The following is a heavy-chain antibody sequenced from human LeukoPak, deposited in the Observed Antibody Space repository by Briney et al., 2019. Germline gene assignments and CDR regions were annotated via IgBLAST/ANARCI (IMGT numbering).Heavy chain of an antibody. CDR2: ISSSSSYI. Sequence: GGSLRLSCAASGFTFSSYSMNWVRQAPGKGLEWVSSISSSSSYIYYADSVKGRFTISRDNAKNSLYLQMNSLRAEDTAVYYCAKSRLPGEGGFDYWGQGTLVTVSS. CDR1: GFTFSSYS. V-gene: IGHV3-21*01. J-gene: IGHJ4*02. D-gene: IGHD3-10*01. CDR3: AKSRLPGEGGFDY.